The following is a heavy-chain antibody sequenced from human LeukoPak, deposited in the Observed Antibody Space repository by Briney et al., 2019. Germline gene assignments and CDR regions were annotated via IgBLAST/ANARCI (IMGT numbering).Heavy chain of an antibody. D-gene: IGHD2-2*01. J-gene: IGHJ6*02. CDR3: ARVGRNCSSTSCYRPYYYGMDV. CDR1: GGSISGYY. Sequence: SETLSLTCTVSGGSISGYYWSWIRQPPGKGLEWIGYIYYSGSTNYNPSLKSRVTISVDTSKNQFSLKLSSVTAADTAVYYCARVGRNCSSTSCYRPYYYGMDVWGQGTTVTVSS. CDR2: IYYSGST. V-gene: IGHV4-59*01.